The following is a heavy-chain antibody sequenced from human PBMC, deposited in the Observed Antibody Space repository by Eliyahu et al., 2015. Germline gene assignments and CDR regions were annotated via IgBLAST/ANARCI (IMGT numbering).Heavy chain of an antibody. V-gene: IGHV3-23*01. Sequence: EVQMLESGGGLVQPGGSLXVSCTAXGFTLKNYAMNWVRXGPGKGAEWVSXXGGAGGMSFYADSVKGRFTVSRDDSRNTLYLQMNDLRVEDTAVYFCAKDHFAANSIFDAFDIWGQGAVVTVSS. CDR2: XGGAGGMS. J-gene: IGHJ3*02. D-gene: IGHD4/OR15-4a*01. CDR3: AKDHFAANSIFDAFDI. CDR1: GFTLKNYA.